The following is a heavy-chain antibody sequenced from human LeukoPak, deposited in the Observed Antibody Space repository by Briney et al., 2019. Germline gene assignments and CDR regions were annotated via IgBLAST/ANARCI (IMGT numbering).Heavy chain of an antibody. Sequence: PSETLSLTCTVSGGSISSSSYYWGWIRQPPGKGLEWIGSIYYSGSTYYNPSLKSRVTISVDTSKNQFSLKLSSVTAADTAVYYCAREGGSGSYYPYHYYYYGMDVWSQGTTVTVS. J-gene: IGHJ6*02. CDR3: AREGGSGSYYPYHYYYYGMDV. D-gene: IGHD3-10*01. CDR2: IYYSGST. CDR1: GGSISSSSYY. V-gene: IGHV4-39*07.